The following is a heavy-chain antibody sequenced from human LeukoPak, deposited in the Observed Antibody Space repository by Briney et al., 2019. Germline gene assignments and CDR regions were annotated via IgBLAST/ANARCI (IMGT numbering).Heavy chain of an antibody. CDR1: GFTFSSYS. CDR2: ISSSSSYI. V-gene: IGHV3-21*01. D-gene: IGHD2-15*01. Sequence: GGSLRLSCAASGFTFSSYSMNWVRQAPGKGLEWVSSISSSSSYIYYADSVKGRFTISRDNAKNSLYLQMNSLRAEDTAVYYCARGLSGGSFGYYFDYWGQGTLVTVSS. J-gene: IGHJ4*02. CDR3: ARGLSGGSFGYYFDY.